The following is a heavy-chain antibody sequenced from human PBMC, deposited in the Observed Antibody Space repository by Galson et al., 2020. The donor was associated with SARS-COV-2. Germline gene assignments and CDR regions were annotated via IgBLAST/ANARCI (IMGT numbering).Heavy chain of an antibody. CDR2: TYYRSKWYN. CDR3: ARDPGHRGLAYYYGMDV. CDR1: GDSVSSNSAA. Sequence: SQTLSLTCAISGDSVSSNSAAWNWIRQSPSRGLEWLGRTYYRSKWYNDYAVSVKSRITINPDTSKNQFSLQLNSVTPEDTAVYYCARDPGHRGLAYYYGMDVWGQGTTVTVSS. V-gene: IGHV6-1*01. J-gene: IGHJ6*02. D-gene: IGHD6-19*01.